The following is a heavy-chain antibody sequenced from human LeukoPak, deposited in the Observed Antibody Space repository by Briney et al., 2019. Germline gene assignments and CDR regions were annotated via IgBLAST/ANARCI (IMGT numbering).Heavy chain of an antibody. CDR1: GFTFSSYA. CDR2: ISGSGGST. V-gene: IGHV3-23*01. CDR3: AKGLAQLWFY. Sequence: GGSLRLSCATSGFTFSSYAMSWVRKAPGKGLEWVSAISGSGGSTYYADSVKGRFTISRDNSKNTLYLQMNSLRAEDTAVYYCAKGLAQLWFYWGQGTLVTVSS. J-gene: IGHJ4*02. D-gene: IGHD5-18*01.